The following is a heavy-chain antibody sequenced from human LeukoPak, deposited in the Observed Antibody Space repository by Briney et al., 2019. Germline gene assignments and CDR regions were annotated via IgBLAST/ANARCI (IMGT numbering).Heavy chain of an antibody. D-gene: IGHD3-3*02. CDR2: ISSSGSTI. J-gene: IGHJ4*02. V-gene: IGHV3-48*03. CDR1: GFTFSSYE. CDR3: VRNRNLKMTSTGILGN. Sequence: GGSLRLSCAASGFTFSSYEMNWVRQAPGKGLEWVSYISSSGSTIYYADSVKGRFTISRDNAKNSLYLQMNSLRAEDTAVYYCVRNRNLKMTSTGILGNWGLGTLVIVSS.